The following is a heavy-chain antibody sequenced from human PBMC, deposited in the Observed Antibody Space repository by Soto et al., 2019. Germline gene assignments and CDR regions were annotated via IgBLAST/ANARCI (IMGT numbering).Heavy chain of an antibody. CDR3: ARVIDSYWYCDL. CDR2: IWYDGSNK. V-gene: IGHV3-33*01. CDR1: GLTFSSYG. J-gene: IGHJ2*01. Sequence: QVQLVESGGGVVRPGRSLRLSCAASGLTFSSYGMHWVRQAPGKGLEWVAVIWYDGSNKYYADSVKGRFTISRDNSKNTLYRQMNRLRAEVMAVYYCARVIDSYWYCDLWGRGTLVTVSS. D-gene: IGHD1-26*01.